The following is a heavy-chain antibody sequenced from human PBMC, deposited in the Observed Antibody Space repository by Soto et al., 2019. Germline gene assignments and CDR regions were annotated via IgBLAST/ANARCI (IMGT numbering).Heavy chain of an antibody. CDR2: INPSGGST. Sequence: ASVKVSCKASGYTFTSYYMHWVRQAPGQGLEWMGIINPSGGSTSYAQKFQGRVTMTRDTSTSTVYMELSSLRSEGTAVYYCARSYGSGSYYREVPDYWGQGTLVTVSS. J-gene: IGHJ4*02. V-gene: IGHV1-46*01. D-gene: IGHD3-10*01. CDR1: GYTFTSYY. CDR3: ARSYGSGSYYREVPDY.